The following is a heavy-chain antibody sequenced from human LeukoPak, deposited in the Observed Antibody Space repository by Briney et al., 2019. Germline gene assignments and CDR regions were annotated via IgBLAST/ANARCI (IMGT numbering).Heavy chain of an antibody. CDR3: ARGGPYSSSWYQSNWFDP. D-gene: IGHD6-13*01. J-gene: IGHJ5*02. Sequence: SETLSLTCTVSGGSISSYYWSWIRQPAGKGLEWIGRIYTSGSTNYNPSLKSRVTMSVDASKNQFSLKLSSVTAADTAVYYCARGGPYSSSWYQSNWFDPWGQGTLATVSS. V-gene: IGHV4-4*07. CDR2: IYTSGST. CDR1: GGSISSYY.